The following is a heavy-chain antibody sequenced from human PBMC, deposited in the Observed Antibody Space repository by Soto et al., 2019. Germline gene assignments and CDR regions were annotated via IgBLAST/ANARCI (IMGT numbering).Heavy chain of an antibody. CDR1: GGSISSSSYY. CDR2: IYYSGST. D-gene: IGHD1-26*01. J-gene: IGHJ3*02. V-gene: IGHV4-39*01. Sequence: QLQLQESGPGLVKPSETLSLTCTVSGGSISSSSYYWGWIRQPPGKGLEWIGTIYYSGSTSYNPSLTSRVTISVDTSKNQFALKLSSVTAADTAVYYCARQGSGSYNAFDIWGQGTVVTVSS. CDR3: ARQGSGSYNAFDI.